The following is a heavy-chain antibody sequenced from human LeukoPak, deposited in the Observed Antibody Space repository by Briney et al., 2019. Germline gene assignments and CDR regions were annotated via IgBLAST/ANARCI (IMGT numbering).Heavy chain of an antibody. Sequence: PGGSLRLSCAASGFTFSSYGMSWVRQAPGKGLEWVSAISGSGGSTYYADSVKGRFTISRDNSKNTLYLQMNSLRAEDTAVYYCAKGNSSGYYVIRYFDYWGQGTLVTVSS. CDR2: ISGSGGST. D-gene: IGHD3-22*01. V-gene: IGHV3-23*01. J-gene: IGHJ4*02. CDR3: AKGNSSGYYVIRYFDY. CDR1: GFTFSSYG.